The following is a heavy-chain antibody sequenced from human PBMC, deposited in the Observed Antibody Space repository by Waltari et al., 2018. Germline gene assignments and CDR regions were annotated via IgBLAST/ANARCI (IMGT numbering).Heavy chain of an antibody. V-gene: IGHV4-39*02. CDR1: GDSIRTTNYY. CDR2: VYYTGKT. J-gene: IGHJ5*02. D-gene: IGHD6-25*01. Sequence: QVQESGPGLVKTSETLSLTCTVSGDSIRTTNYYWALVRQSPERGLEWLGSVYYTGKTWYNPSLDSRVSLSVDSSKSLFSLRLRSLTAADTAVYFCTKSGNSYTNSNFFDPWGQGLLVTVSS. CDR3: TKSGNSYTNSNFFDP.